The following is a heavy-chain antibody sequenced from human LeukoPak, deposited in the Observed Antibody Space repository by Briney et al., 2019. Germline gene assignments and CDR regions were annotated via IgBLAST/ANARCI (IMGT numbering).Heavy chain of an antibody. Sequence: ASVKVSCKASRYTFTAYYMHWMRQAPAQGLEWMGWVNPNTGETTYAQKFQGRVTMTRDTSISTAYMDLNRLRSDDTAVYYCARGGVIGGSTTKRFDYWGQGTLVTVSS. D-gene: IGHD3-16*02. CDR3: ARGGVIGGSTTKRFDY. J-gene: IGHJ4*02. CDR2: VNPNTGET. V-gene: IGHV1-2*02. CDR1: RYTFTAYY.